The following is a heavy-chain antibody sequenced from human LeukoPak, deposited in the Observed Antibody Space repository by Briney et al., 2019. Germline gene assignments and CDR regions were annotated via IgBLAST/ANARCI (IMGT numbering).Heavy chain of an antibody. CDR2: ISGSGGST. V-gene: IGHV3-23*01. CDR1: GFTFSSYA. J-gene: IGHJ3*02. CDR3: AKVLTYYYDSSGLGAFDI. Sequence: GGSLRLSCAASGFTFSSYAMSWVRQAPGKGLEWVSAISGSGGSTYYADSVKGRFTISRDNSKNTLYLQMNSLRAEDTAVYYCAKVLTYYYDSSGLGAFDIWGQGTMVTVSS. D-gene: IGHD3-22*01.